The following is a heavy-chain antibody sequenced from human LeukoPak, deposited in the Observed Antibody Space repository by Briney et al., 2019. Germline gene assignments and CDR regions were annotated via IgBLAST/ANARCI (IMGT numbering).Heavy chain of an antibody. CDR1: GGSISSYY. D-gene: IGHD2-15*01. Sequence: ASETLSLTCTVSGGSISSYYWSWIRQPPGKGLEWIGYISYSGSTNYNPSLKSRVTMSVDTSKNQFSLKLSSVTAADTAVYYCARGMGGPDYWGQGTLVTVSS. CDR2: ISYSGST. CDR3: ARGMGGPDY. V-gene: IGHV4-59*01. J-gene: IGHJ4*02.